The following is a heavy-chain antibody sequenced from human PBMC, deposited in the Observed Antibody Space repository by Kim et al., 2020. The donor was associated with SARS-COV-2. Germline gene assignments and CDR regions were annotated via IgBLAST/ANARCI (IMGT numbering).Heavy chain of an antibody. CDR1: GYTFKSYP. Sequence: ASVKVSCKASGYTFKSYPIHWLRQAPGQRLEWMRWVNAANDKTKYSQKFQGRVTITRDTSANTAYMDLSSLTSEDTAIYYCARDMNPTVYDYWGQGTLVTVSS. CDR3: ARDMNPTVYDY. D-gene: IGHD4-4*01. J-gene: IGHJ4*02. CDR2: VNAANDKT. V-gene: IGHV1-3*01.